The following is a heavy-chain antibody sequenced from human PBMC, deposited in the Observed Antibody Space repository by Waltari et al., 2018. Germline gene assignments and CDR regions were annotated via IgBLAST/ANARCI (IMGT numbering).Heavy chain of an antibody. V-gene: IGHV3-7*01. CDR3: VRDDDGGMGAV. D-gene: IGHD3-16*01. Sequence: EVQLVEYGGGLVKHGGSLRLSGAASGFTFSKVWMSWVRQAPGKGLEWVANIYQDGRLTNYVDSVKGRFTTSRDNARNSLYLQMNSLRADDTAVYYCVRDDDGGMGAVWGQGTTVTVSS. CDR1: GFTFSKVW. J-gene: IGHJ6*02. CDR2: IYQDGRLT.